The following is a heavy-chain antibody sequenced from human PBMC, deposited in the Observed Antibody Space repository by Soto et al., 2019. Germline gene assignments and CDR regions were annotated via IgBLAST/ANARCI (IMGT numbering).Heavy chain of an antibody. J-gene: IGHJ4*02. D-gene: IGHD2-2*01. CDR2: ITSNSVT. Sequence: GGSLRLSCAASGFTFSTHSMNWARQAPGKGLEWISYITSNSVTMYADSVKGRFTISRDNAKNSLYLQMNSLRVEDTAVYFCVGEVGFQLIYWGQGTLVTVSS. V-gene: IGHV3-48*01. CDR1: GFTFSTHS. CDR3: VGEVGFQLIY.